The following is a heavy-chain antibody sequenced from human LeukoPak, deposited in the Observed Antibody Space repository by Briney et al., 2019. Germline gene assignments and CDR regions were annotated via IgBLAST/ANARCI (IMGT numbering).Heavy chain of an antibody. V-gene: IGHV3-48*01. CDR3: AREGIAVATDAFDI. Sequence: GGSLRLSCAASGFIFSSYSMNWVRQSPGRGLEWVSYISSGGSTMHYADSVRGRFTITRDNAKNSLYLQMNSLRAEDTAVYYCAREGIAVATDAFDIWGQGTMVTVSS. J-gene: IGHJ3*02. CDR1: GFIFSSYS. CDR2: ISSGGSTM. D-gene: IGHD6-19*01.